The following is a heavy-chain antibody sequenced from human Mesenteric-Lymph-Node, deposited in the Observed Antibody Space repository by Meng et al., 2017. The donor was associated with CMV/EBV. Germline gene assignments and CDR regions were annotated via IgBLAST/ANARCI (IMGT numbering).Heavy chain of an antibody. D-gene: IGHD6-19*01. J-gene: IGHJ4*02. Sequence: GGSLRLSCAASGFTFSSYAMSWVRQAPGKGLEWVSAISGSGDSTYYADSVKGRFTISRDNSKNTLYVQMNSLRAEDTAVYYCAKDGHSSGWYWGHFDYWGQGTLVTVSS. CDR3: AKDGHSSGWYWGHFDY. CDR1: GFTFSSYA. V-gene: IGHV3-23*01. CDR2: ISGSGDST.